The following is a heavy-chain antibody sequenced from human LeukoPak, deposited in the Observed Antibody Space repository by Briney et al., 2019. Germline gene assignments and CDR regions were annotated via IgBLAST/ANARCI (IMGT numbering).Heavy chain of an antibody. V-gene: IGHV3-53*01. CDR1: GFTVSSNY. CDR3: ARDQSLAHGMDV. J-gene: IGHJ6*02. CDR2: IYSGGST. D-gene: IGHD3-16*01. Sequence: PGGSLRLSCAASGFTVSSNYMSWVRQAPGKGLEWVSVIYSGGSTYYADSVKGRFTISRDNSKNTLYLQMNSLRAEDTAAYYCARDQSLAHGMDVWGQGTTVTVSS.